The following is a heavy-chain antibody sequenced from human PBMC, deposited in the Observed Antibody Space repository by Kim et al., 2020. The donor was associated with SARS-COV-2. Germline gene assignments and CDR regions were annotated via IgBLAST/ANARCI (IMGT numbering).Heavy chain of an antibody. CDR2: IKQDGGEK. Sequence: GGSLRLSCAASGFTFSSYGMSWVRQAPGKGLEWVANIKQDGGEKYYVDSVKGRFTISRDKAKNSLYLQMNSLRAEDTAVYYCAKASWRVATIPPTTWFDYWGQGTLVTVSS. CDR1: GFTFSSYG. V-gene: IGHV3-7*01. D-gene: IGHD5-12*01. J-gene: IGHJ4*02. CDR3: AKASWRVATIPPTTWFDY.